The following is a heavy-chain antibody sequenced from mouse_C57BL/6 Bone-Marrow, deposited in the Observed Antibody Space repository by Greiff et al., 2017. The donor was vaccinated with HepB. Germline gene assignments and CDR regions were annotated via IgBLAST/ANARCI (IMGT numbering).Heavy chain of an antibody. CDR2: IDPSDSYT. D-gene: IGHD2-1*01. Sequence: QVQLQQPGAELVMPGASVKLSCKASGYTFTSYWMHWVKQRPGQGLEWIGEIDPSDSYTNYNQKFKGKSTLTVDKSSSTAYMQLSSLTSEDSAVYYCARGLLVWYFDVWGTGTTVTVSS. J-gene: IGHJ1*03. CDR3: ARGLLVWYFDV. V-gene: IGHV1-69*01. CDR1: GYTFTSYW.